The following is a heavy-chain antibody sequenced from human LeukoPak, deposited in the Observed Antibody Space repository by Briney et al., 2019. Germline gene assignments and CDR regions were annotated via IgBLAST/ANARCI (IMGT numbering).Heavy chain of an antibody. CDR3: ARDQGGATSDP. D-gene: IGHD1-26*01. J-gene: IGHJ5*02. CDR2: IIPIFGTA. V-gene: IGHV1-69*05. Sequence: ASVKVSCKASGGTFSSYAISWVRQAPGQGLEWMGGIIPIFGTANYAQKLQGRVTMTTDTSTSTAYMELRTLRSDDTAVYYCARDQGGATSDPWGQGTLATVSS. CDR1: GGTFSSYA.